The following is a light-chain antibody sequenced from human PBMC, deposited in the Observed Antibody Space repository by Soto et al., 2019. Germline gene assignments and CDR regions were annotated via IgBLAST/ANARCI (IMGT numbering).Light chain of an antibody. CDR2: EVT. CDR3: SSYTNLGTVVV. V-gene: IGLV2-14*01. CDR1: SSNVGGYNY. J-gene: IGLJ1*01. Sequence: QSALTQPASVSGSPGQSITISCTGTSSNVGGYNYVSWYQQHPGKAPKLMIYEVTNRPPGVSNRFSGSKSGNTASLIISGLQAEDEADYYCSSYTNLGTVVVFGTGTKLTVL.